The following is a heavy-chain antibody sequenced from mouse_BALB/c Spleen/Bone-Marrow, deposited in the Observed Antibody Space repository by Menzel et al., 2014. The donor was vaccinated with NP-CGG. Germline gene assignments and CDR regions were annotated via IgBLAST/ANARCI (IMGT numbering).Heavy chain of an antibody. Sequence: QVQLKESGTELAKPGASVKMSCKASGYTFTTHWMHWVKQRPGQGLEWIGYINPSTGYTDYNQKFKDEATLTADKSSSTAYMQLISLTSEDSAVYYCVRSDYWGQGTTLTVSS. CDR1: GYTFTTHW. V-gene: IGHV1-7*01. CDR2: INPSTGYT. CDR3: VRSDY. J-gene: IGHJ2*01.